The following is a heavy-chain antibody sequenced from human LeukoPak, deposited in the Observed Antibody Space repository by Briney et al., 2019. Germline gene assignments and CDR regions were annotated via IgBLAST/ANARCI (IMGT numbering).Heavy chain of an antibody. Sequence: GESLKISCIVSGYSFNTYWIGWVRQMPGKGLEWMGIIYLGDSDTRYSPSFQGQVTISADKSISTAYLQWSSLKASDTAISYCAKRADRSGDYYLDYWGQGTLVTVSS. CDR2: IYLGDSDT. V-gene: IGHV5-51*01. CDR3: AKRADRSGDYYLDY. CDR1: GYSFNTYW. D-gene: IGHD3-22*01. J-gene: IGHJ4*02.